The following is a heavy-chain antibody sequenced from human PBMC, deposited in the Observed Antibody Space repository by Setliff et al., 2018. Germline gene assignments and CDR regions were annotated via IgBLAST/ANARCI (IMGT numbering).Heavy chain of an antibody. D-gene: IGHD6-25*01. CDR3: ARSPANGGHDAFDI. CDR1: GFTFNSYS. J-gene: IGHJ3*02. V-gene: IGHV3-21*01. CDR2: ISSTGSYK. Sequence: GESLKISCAASGFTFNSYSINWVRQAPGKGLEWVSSISSTGSYKPYADSVKGRFTISRDNARDSLYLHMNSLGAEDTAVYYCARSPANGGHDAFDIWGQGTMVTVSS.